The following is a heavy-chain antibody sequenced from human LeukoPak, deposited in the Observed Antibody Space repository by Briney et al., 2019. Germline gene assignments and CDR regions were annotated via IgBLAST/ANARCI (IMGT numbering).Heavy chain of an antibody. CDR3: ARDHASGTNLDY. D-gene: IGHD1/OR15-1a*01. V-gene: IGHV3-30-3*01. CDR1: GFTFSTYV. CDR2: ISYDGGNK. J-gene: IGHJ4*02. Sequence: GGSLRLSCAASGFTFSTYVMHWVRQAPGKGLEWVALISYDGGNKYYTDSVKGRFTISRDNSKNTLYLQMNSLRVEDTAMYYCARDHASGTNLDYWGQGTLVTVSS.